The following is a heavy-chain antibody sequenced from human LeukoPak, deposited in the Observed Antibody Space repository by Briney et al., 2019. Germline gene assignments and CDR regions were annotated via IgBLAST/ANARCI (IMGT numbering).Heavy chain of an antibody. CDR3: ARQGGYSYGGLLYFDY. Sequence: SETLSLTCTVSGGSISSSSYYWGWIRQPPGKGLEWIGSIYYSGSTYYNPSLKSRVTISVDTSKNQFSLKLSSVTAADTAVYYCARQGGYSYGGLLYFDYWGQGTLVTVSS. D-gene: IGHD5-18*01. CDR2: IYYSGST. J-gene: IGHJ4*02. CDR1: GGSISSSSYY. V-gene: IGHV4-39*01.